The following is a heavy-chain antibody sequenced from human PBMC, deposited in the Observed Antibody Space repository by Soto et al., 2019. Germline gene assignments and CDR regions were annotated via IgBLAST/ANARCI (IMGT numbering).Heavy chain of an antibody. CDR3: ALFRAEYYYDSSAYYFDY. CDR2: IYYSGST. V-gene: IGHV4-39*01. Sequence: PSETLSLTCTVSGGSISSSSYYWGWIRQPPGKGLEWIGSIYYSGSTYYNPSLKSRVTISVDTSKNQFSLKLSSVTAADTAVYYCALFRAEYYYDSSAYYFDYWGQGTLVTVSS. D-gene: IGHD3-22*01. CDR1: GGSISSSSYY. J-gene: IGHJ4*02.